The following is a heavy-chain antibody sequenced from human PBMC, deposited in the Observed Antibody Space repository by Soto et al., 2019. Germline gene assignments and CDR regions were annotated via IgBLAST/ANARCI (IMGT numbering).Heavy chain of an antibody. CDR2: IYYSGST. Sequence: SETLSLTCTVSGGSVSSGSYYWSWIRQPPGKGLEWIGYIYYSGSTNYNPSLKSRVTISVDTSNNQFSLRLSSVTAADTAIYYCATLITVFGLLIPPFDPWGQGTQVTVSS. V-gene: IGHV4-61*01. J-gene: IGHJ5*02. CDR3: ATLITVFGLLIPPFDP. D-gene: IGHD3-3*01. CDR1: GGSVSSGSYY.